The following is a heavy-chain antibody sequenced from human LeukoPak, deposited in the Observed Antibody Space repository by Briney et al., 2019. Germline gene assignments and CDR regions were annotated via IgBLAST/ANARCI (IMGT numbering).Heavy chain of an antibody. CDR1: GGSFSSYY. J-gene: IGHJ4*02. V-gene: IGHV4-59*08. Sequence: SETLSLTCAVYGGSFSSYYWSWIRQPPGKGLEWIGYIYYSGSTNYNPSLKSRVTISVDTSKNQFSLKLSSVTAADTAVYYCARLGLDWDLVDYWGQGTLVTVSS. D-gene: IGHD3-9*01. CDR2: IYYSGST. CDR3: ARLGLDWDLVDY.